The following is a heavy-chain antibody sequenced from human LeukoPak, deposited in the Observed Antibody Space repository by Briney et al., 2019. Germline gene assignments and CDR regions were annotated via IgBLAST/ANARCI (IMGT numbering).Heavy chain of an antibody. V-gene: IGHV3-30-3*01. CDR1: GFTFSSYA. CDR2: ISYDGSNK. Sequence: PGGSLSLSCAASGFTFSSYAMHWVRQAPGKGLEWVAVISYDGSNKYYADSVKGRFTISRDNSKNTLYLQMNSLRAEDTAVYYCARAFPYYYGSGSSFNYYYGMDVWGQGTTVTVSS. D-gene: IGHD3-10*01. CDR3: ARAFPYYYGSGSSFNYYYGMDV. J-gene: IGHJ6*02.